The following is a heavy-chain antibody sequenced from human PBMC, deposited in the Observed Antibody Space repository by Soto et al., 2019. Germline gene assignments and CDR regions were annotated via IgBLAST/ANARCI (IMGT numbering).Heavy chain of an antibody. CDR2: IYDSGST. CDR3: ARLEYSSSGGLDY. Sequence: PSETLRLSWGVSGGLSSGTSYSWVCIRKPPGKGLEWIGEIYDSGSTNYNPSLKSRVTISVDTSKNHLSLKLSSVTAADTAVYYCARLEYSSSGGLDYWRQGTLVTVSS. V-gene: IGHV4-39*02. J-gene: IGHJ4*02. D-gene: IGHD6-6*01. CDR1: GGLSSGTSYS.